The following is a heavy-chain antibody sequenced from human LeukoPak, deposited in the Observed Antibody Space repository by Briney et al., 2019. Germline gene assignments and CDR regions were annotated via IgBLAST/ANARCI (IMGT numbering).Heavy chain of an antibody. D-gene: IGHD4-23*01. CDR1: GHTSGYTFANYG. Sequence: ASVRASCTASGHTSGYTFANYGITWVRQDPGQGLEWMGWISVYNGNTNYEQKLQDRVTMTTDTSTSTAYMELRSLTSYDTAVYYCARLGYGVNSADYWGQGTLVTVSS. CDR3: ARLGYGVNSADY. J-gene: IGHJ4*02. CDR2: ISVYNGNT. V-gene: IGHV1-18*01.